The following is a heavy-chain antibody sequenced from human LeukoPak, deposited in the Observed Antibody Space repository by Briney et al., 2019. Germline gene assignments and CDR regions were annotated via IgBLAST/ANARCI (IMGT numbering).Heavy chain of an antibody. Sequence: TGGSLRLSCAAPGFTFSSYGMHWVRQAPGKGLELVAVISYDGSNKYYAYSVKGQFTISRDNPKNTLYLQMNSLRAEDTAVYYCAKEDAPPDTVVTSYYYYYGMDVWGQGTTVTVSS. CDR3: AKEDAPPDTVVTSYYYYYGMDV. CDR1: GFTFSSYG. CDR2: ISYDGSNK. J-gene: IGHJ6*02. V-gene: IGHV3-30*18. D-gene: IGHD4-23*01.